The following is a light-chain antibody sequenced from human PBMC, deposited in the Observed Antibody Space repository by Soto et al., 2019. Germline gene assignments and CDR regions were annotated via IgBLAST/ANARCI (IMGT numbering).Light chain of an antibody. CDR1: NIGGKS. J-gene: IGLJ2*01. CDR3: QVWDSSREHVV. V-gene: IGLV3-21*02. CDR2: DDS. Sequence: SYELTQPPSVSVAPGQTARITCGGNNIGGKSVNWYQQKPGQAPALVVYDDSDRPSGIPERISGSNSGNTATLTISRVEVGDEAGDYCQVWDSSREHVVFGGGTQRTVL.